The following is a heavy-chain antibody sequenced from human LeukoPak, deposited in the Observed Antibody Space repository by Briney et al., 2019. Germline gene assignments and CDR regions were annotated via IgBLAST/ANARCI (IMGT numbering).Heavy chain of an antibody. Sequence: SETLSLTCTVSGGSISSYYWSWIRQPPGKGLEWIGYIYYSGSTNYNPSLKSRVTISVDTSKNQFSLKLSSVTAADTAVYYCARGRGGLKYYYDSSGYYPRYYFDYWGQGTLVTVSS. V-gene: IGHV4-59*12. J-gene: IGHJ4*02. CDR1: GGSISSYY. CDR2: IYYSGST. D-gene: IGHD3-22*01. CDR3: ARGRGGLKYYYDSSGYYPRYYFDY.